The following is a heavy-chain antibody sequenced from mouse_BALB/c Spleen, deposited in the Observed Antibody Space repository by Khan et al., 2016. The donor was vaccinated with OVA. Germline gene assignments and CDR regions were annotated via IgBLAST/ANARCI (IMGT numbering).Heavy chain of an antibody. CDR3: TREAVDGSSFAY. CDR2: IYPSDSYT. V-gene: IGHV1-69*02. CDR1: GYTFTNYW. J-gene: IGHJ3*01. D-gene: IGHD6-1*01. Sequence: QVQLQQSGTELVRPGASVKLSCKASGYTFTNYWINWVKQRPGQGLEWIGNIYPSDSYTNYNQKFKDMATLTVDKYSSTAYMQLSSPASEDSAVYYCTREAVDGSSFAYWGQGTLVTVSA.